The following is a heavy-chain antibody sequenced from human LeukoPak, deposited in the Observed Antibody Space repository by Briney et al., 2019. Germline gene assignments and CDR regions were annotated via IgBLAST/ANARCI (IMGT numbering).Heavy chain of an antibody. CDR2: IYYSGNT. J-gene: IGHJ2*01. D-gene: IGHD3-22*01. CDR1: GGYINSYY. CDR3: ARDRDSSGLRDVDP. Sequence: PSETLSSTCTVSGGYINSYYWSWIRQPPGKGLEWIGYIYYSGNTNYNPSLKSRASISIDTSKNQLSLQLSSVTAADTAVYYCARDRDSSGLRDVDPWGRGTLVTVSA. V-gene: IGHV4-59*01.